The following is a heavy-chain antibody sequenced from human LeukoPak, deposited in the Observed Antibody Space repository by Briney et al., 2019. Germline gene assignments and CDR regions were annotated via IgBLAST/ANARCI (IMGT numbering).Heavy chain of an antibody. CDR2: IKQDGSEK. CDR3: VRALGSSSADY. CDR1: GFTFTSYW. D-gene: IGHD6-6*01. V-gene: IGHV3-7*01. Sequence: PGGSLRLSCAASGFTFTSYWMSWFHQAPGKGLEWVANIKQDGSEKYYVDSVEGRFTISRDNAKNSLSLQMNSLRGEDTAVYYCVRALGSSSADYWGQGTLVTVFS. J-gene: IGHJ4*02.